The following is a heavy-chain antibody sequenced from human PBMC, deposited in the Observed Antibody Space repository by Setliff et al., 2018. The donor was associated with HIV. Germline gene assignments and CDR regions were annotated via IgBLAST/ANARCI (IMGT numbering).Heavy chain of an antibody. CDR1: GYNLHNYG. V-gene: IGHV1-18*01. D-gene: IGHD1-26*01. CDR3: ARGSGSYWGY. J-gene: IGHJ4*02. Sequence: ASVKVSCKASGYNLHNYGITWVRQAPGQGLEWMGWINTHTGNTNSAQRFQGRVTMTTDTSTSTAYMELSSLRSEDTAVYYCARGSGSYWGYWGQGTLVTVSS. CDR2: INTHTGNT.